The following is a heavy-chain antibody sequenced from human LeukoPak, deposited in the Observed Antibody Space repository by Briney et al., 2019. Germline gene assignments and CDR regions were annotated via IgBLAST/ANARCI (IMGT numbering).Heavy chain of an antibody. V-gene: IGHV3-48*01. CDR3: ARGRGYYDSSGYYHFDY. CDR1: GFTFSSYS. D-gene: IGHD3-22*01. CDR2: ISSSSSTI. J-gene: IGHJ4*02. Sequence: GGSLRLSCAASGFTFSSYSMNWVRQAPGKGLEWVSYISSSSSTIYYADSVKGRFTISRDSAKNSLYLQMNSLRAEDTAVYYCARGRGYYDSSGYYHFDYWGQGTLVTVSS.